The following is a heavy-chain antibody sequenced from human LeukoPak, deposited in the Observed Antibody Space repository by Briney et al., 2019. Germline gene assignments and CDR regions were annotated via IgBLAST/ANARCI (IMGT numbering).Heavy chain of an antibody. CDR1: GGSISGYY. V-gene: IGHV4-34*01. CDR3: AKVDGSCSGGSCPSGNWFDP. CDR2: INHSGST. J-gene: IGHJ5*02. Sequence: PSETLSLTCTVSGGSISGYYWTWIRQPAGKGLEWIGEINHSGSTNYNPSLKSRVTISVDTSKNQFSLKLSSVTAADTAVYYCAKVDGSCSGGSCPSGNWFDPWGQGTLVTVSS. D-gene: IGHD2-15*01.